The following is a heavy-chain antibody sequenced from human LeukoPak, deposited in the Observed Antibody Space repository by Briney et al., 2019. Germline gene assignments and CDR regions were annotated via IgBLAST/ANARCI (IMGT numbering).Heavy chain of an antibody. CDR3: AKDRSWTFDY. Sequence: GGSLRLSCAASGFTFRNYGMLWVRQAPGKGLEWVAVISNDGRNKYYIDSVKGRFTISRDDSTNTLHLQMNSLRAEDTAVYYCAKDRSWTFDYWGLGTLVTVSS. J-gene: IGHJ4*02. V-gene: IGHV3-30*18. D-gene: IGHD1-26*01. CDR2: ISNDGRNK. CDR1: GFTFRNYG.